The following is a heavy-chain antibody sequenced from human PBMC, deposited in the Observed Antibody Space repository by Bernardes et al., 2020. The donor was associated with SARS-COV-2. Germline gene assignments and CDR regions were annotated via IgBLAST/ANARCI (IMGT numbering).Heavy chain of an antibody. CDR3: ARDNWTPDY. CDR2: IHRSGQT. D-gene: IGHD1-20*01. J-gene: IGHJ4*02. CDR1: GYSISSGYY. Sequence: SEPLSLTCAVSGYSISSGYYWGWIRQPPGGSLEWIGSIHRSGQTYYNPSLKSRVTISVDMSKNQLSLKLTSVTPADTAVYYWARDNWTPDYWGQGSLVTVSS. V-gene: IGHV4-38-2*02.